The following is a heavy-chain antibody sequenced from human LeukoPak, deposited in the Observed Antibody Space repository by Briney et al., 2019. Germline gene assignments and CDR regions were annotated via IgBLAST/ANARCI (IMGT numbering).Heavy chain of an antibody. CDR2: IYSGGST. Sequence: GGSLRLSCAASGFTVSSNYMSWVRQAPGKGLKWVSVIYSGGSTYYADSVKGRFTISRDNSKNTLYLQMNSLRAEDTAVYYCARGDVEMATIDFDYWGQGTLVTVSS. D-gene: IGHD5-24*01. J-gene: IGHJ4*02. V-gene: IGHV3-53*01. CDR1: GFTVSSNY. CDR3: ARGDVEMATIDFDY.